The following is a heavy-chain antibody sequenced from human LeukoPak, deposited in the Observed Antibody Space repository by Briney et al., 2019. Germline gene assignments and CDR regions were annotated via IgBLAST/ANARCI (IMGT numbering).Heavy chain of an antibody. CDR1: GFTFDDYA. J-gene: IGHJ3*02. CDR3: ARDPPDDAFDI. CDR2: ISWNSGSI. Sequence: GGSLRLSCAASGFTFDDYAMHWVRQAPGKGLEWVSGISWNSGSIGYADSVKGRFTISRDNAKNSLYLQMNSLRAEDTAVYYCARDPPDDAFDIWGQGTMVTVSS. V-gene: IGHV3-9*01.